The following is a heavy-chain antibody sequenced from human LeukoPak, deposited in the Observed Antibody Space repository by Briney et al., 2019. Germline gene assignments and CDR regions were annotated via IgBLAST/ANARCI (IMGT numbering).Heavy chain of an antibody. CDR2: ISGSGGST. D-gene: IGHD3-3*01. V-gene: IGHV3-23*01. CDR1: GFTFSSYA. Sequence: GESLRLSCAASGFTFSSYAMSWVRQAPGKGLEWVSAISGSGGSTYYADSVKGRFTISRDNSKNTLYLQMNSLRAEDTAVYYCAKSYDFWSGYFDYWGQGTLVTVSS. CDR3: AKSYDFWSGYFDY. J-gene: IGHJ4*02.